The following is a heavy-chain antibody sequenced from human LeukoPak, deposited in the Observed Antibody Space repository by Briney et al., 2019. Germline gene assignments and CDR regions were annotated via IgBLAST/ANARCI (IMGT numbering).Heavy chain of an antibody. CDR3: ARIGHPWGIEDAFDI. CDR2: TYYTSKWYS. CDR1: GDTVSSNSAT. J-gene: IGHJ3*02. D-gene: IGHD3-16*01. Sequence: SQTLSLTCAISGDTVSSNSATWNWIRQSPSRGLEWLGRTYYTSKWYSDHAVSVKSRITINPDTSKNQFSLQLNSVTPEDTAVYYCARIGHPWGIEDAFDIWGQGTMVTVSS. V-gene: IGHV6-1*01.